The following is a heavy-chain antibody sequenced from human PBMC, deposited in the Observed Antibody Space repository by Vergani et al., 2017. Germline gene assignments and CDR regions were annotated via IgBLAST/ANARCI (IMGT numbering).Heavy chain of an antibody. D-gene: IGHD1-7*01. CDR3: ARVGGGNWNYVGFDP. V-gene: IGHV4-61*01. CDR1: GGSVSSGSYY. CDR2: IYYSGST. Sequence: QVQLQESGPGLVKPSETLSLTCTVSGGSVSSGSYYWSWIRQPPGKGLEWIGYIYYSGSTNYNPSLKSRVTISVDMSKNQFSLKLSSVTAADTAVYYCARVGGGNWNYVGFDPWGQGTLVTVSS. J-gene: IGHJ5*02.